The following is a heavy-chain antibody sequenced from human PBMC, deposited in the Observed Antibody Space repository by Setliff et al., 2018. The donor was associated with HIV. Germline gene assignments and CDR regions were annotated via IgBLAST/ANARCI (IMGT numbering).Heavy chain of an antibody. D-gene: IGHD3-10*01. CDR2: IYFSGST. CDR3: ARWHPPYGFWEEDY. V-gene: IGHV4-39*01. CDR1: GGSISSSSHY. Sequence: SETLSLTCTVSGGSISSSSHYWGWIRQPPGKGLEWIGSIYFSGSTYYNPSLKSRVTISVDGSKNQFSLKLKSVTAADTAVYYCARWHPPYGFWEEDYWGQGTLVTVSS. J-gene: IGHJ4*02.